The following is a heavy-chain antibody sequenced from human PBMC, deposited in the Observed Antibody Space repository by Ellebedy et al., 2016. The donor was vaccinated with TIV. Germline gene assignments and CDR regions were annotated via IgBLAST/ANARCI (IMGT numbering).Heavy chain of an antibody. V-gene: IGHV3-64D*06. Sequence: GESLKISXSASGFTFSSYAMHWVRQAPGKGLEYVSAISSNGGSTYYADSVKGRFTISRDNSKNTLYLQMSSLRAEDTAMYYCVKDYSGWYRVFDYWGQGTLVTVSS. J-gene: IGHJ4*02. D-gene: IGHD6-19*01. CDR1: GFTFSSYA. CDR3: VKDYSGWYRVFDY. CDR2: ISSNGGST.